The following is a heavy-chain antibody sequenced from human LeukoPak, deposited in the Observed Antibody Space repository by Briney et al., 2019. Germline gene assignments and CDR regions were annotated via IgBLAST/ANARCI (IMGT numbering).Heavy chain of an antibody. CDR2: ITDRGDTT. Sequence: GGSLRLSCTVSGFTFNTEAMTWVRQGPGKGLEWVSTITDRGDTTYYADSVKGRFTISRDNSKSTVFLQLNSLRAEDTAVYYCVYRGYWGQGTLVTVPS. V-gene: IGHV3-23*01. CDR3: VYRGY. D-gene: IGHD1-26*01. CDR1: GFTFNTEA. J-gene: IGHJ4*02.